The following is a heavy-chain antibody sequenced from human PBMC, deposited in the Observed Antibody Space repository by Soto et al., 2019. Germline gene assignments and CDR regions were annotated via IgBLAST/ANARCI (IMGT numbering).Heavy chain of an antibody. V-gene: IGHV4-30-2*01. Sequence: LSETLSLTCAVSGGSISSGCYSWSWIRQPPGKGLEWIGYIYHSGSTYYNPSLKSRVTISVDRSKNQFSLKLSSVTAADTAVYYCARGPPFGYWGQGTLVTVSS. J-gene: IGHJ4*02. CDR1: GGSISSGCYS. CDR3: ARGPPFGY. D-gene: IGHD3-10*01. CDR2: IYHSGST.